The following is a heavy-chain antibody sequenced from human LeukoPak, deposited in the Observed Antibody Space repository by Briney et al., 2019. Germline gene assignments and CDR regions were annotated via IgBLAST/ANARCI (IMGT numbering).Heavy chain of an antibody. V-gene: IGHV3-23*01. CDR2: ISGSGGNT. CDR3: AKDLYVTTVFRVDY. CDR1: GFTFSSYA. Sequence: GGSLRLSCAASGFTFSSYAMSCVRQAPGKGLEWVSAISGSGGNTYYADSVRGRFTISRDNSKNTLYLQMNSLRAEDTAVYYCAKDLYVTTVFRVDYWGQGTLVTVSS. D-gene: IGHD4-17*01. J-gene: IGHJ4*02.